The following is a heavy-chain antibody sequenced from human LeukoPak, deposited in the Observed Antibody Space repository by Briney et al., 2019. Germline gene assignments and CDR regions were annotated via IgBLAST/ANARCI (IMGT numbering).Heavy chain of an antibody. Sequence: GGSLRLSCAASGFTFSSYGMHWVRQAPGKGLEWVAVISYDGSNKYYADSVKGRFTISRDNSKNTLYLQMNSLRAEDTAVYYCARGRLGITMVRLDYYFDYWGQGTLVTVSS. CDR2: ISYDGSNK. CDR1: GFTFSSYG. D-gene: IGHD3-10*01. J-gene: IGHJ4*02. CDR3: ARGRLGITMVRLDYYFDY. V-gene: IGHV3-30*03.